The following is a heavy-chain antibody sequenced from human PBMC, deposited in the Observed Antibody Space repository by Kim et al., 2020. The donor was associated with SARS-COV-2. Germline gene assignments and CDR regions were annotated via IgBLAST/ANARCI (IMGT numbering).Heavy chain of an antibody. Sequence: GWSLRLSCAASGFTFTNYWIHWVRQIPGKGPVWVSSVVGDGGSRYYADSVKGRFTTSRDNANNMVYLQMNSLRVDDTAIYYCTSIFEYWGQGALVTVSS. CDR2: VVGDGGSR. CDR3: TSIFEY. J-gene: IGHJ4*02. CDR1: GFTFTNYW. D-gene: IGHD3-3*02. V-gene: IGHV3-74*01.